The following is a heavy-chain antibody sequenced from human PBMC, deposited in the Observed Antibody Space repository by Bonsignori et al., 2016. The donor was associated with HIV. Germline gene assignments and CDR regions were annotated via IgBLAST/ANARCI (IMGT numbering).Heavy chain of an antibody. V-gene: IGHV1-18*01. CDR2: ISAYNGNT. D-gene: IGHD2-15*01. Sequence: WMRQAPGQGLEWMGWISAYNGNTNYAHKLQGRVTMPTDTSTSTAYMELRSLRSDDTAVYYCARNGCSGGSCYLDYWGQGTLVTVSS. J-gene: IGHJ4*02. CDR3: ARNGCSGGSCYLDY.